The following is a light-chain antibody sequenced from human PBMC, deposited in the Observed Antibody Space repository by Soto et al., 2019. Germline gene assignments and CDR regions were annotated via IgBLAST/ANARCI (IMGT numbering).Light chain of an antibody. CDR3: QQPKAWPLT. CDR2: GGF. Sequence: IVLTQSPGTLSVSPGERVILSCRASQTLRNKLAWYQQKPAQAPRLLIYGGFTRATGIPARFSGSGSGTEFTLTIDRLQSEDFAIYYCQQPKAWPLTFGPATKLDLK. J-gene: IGKJ3*01. V-gene: IGKV3-15*01. CDR1: QTLRNK.